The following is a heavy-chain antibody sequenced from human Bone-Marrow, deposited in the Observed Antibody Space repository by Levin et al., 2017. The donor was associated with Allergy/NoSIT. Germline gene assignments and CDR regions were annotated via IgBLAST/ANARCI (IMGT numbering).Heavy chain of an antibody. D-gene: IGHD2-2*01. CDR3: AKGPMPPWDYYMDV. CDR1: GFTFSSYG. Sequence: GGSLRLSCAASGFTFSSYGMHWVRQAPGKGLEWVAVISYDGSNKYYADSVKGRFTISRDNSKNTLYLQMNSLRAEDTAVYYCAKGPMPPWDYYMDVWGKGTTVTVSS. J-gene: IGHJ6*03. V-gene: IGHV3-30*18. CDR2: ISYDGSNK.